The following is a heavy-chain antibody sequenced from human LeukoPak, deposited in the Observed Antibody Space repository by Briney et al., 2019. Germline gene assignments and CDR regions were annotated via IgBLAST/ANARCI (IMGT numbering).Heavy chain of an antibody. D-gene: IGHD1-26*01. J-gene: IGHJ5*02. CDR2: INHSGST. V-gene: IGHV4-34*01. CDR3: AREWGYSGSYGDNNWFDP. CDR1: GGSFSGYY. Sequence: PSETLSLTCAVYGGSFSGYYWSWIRQPPGKGLEWIGEINHSGSTNYNPSLKSRVTISVDTSKNQFSLKLSSVTAADTAVYYCAREWGYSGSYGDNNWFDPWGQGTLVTVSS.